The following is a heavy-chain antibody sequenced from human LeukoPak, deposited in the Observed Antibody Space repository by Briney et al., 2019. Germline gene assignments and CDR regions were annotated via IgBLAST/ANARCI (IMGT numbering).Heavy chain of an antibody. J-gene: IGHJ3*02. CDR2: MYYSGST. V-gene: IGHV4-39*01. CDR3: ARHFHRDGYKSNVFDI. D-gene: IGHD5-24*01. Sequence: PSATLSLTCTVSGGSFSSSSYYWGWIRQPPGKGLEWIGSMYYSGSTYYNAALRSRLLISVDTSKNQFSLKLSSVTAAGTAVYYCARHFHRDGYKSNVFDIWGQGTMVTVSS. CDR1: GGSFSSSSYY.